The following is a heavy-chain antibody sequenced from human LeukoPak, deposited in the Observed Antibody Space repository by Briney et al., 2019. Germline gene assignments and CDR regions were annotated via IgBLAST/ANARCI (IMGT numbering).Heavy chain of an antibody. J-gene: IGHJ4*02. CDR1: GGSFSAYY. D-gene: IGHD3-10*01. CDR2: INHSGST. Sequence: SETLSLTCAVYGGSFSAYYWSWIRQPPGKGLEWIGEINHSGSTNYNPSLKSRVTISVDTSKNQFSLKLSPVTAADTAVYHCAQTPYGSGSPGDYWGQGTLVTVSS. CDR3: AQTPYGSGSPGDY. V-gene: IGHV4-34*01.